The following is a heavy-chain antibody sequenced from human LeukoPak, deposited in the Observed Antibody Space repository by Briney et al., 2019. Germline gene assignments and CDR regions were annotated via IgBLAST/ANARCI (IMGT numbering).Heavy chain of an antibody. V-gene: IGHV3-7*01. Sequence: GGSLRLSCAASGFTFSNHWMTWIRQAPGKGLEWVANIKQDGIEKYYADSVEGRFTVSRDNTKKTLFLQMNTLRAEDTAVYYCARGSSGYYCDHFQTWGQGSLVTVSS. CDR3: ARGSSGYYCDHFQT. J-gene: IGHJ1*01. D-gene: IGHD3-22*01. CDR2: IKQDGIEK. CDR1: GFTFSNHW.